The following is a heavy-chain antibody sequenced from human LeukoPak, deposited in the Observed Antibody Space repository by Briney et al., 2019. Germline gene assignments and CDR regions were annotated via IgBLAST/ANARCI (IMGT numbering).Heavy chain of an antibody. CDR2: IYYSGSS. CDR3: ARHQSGYNWFDP. Sequence: PSETLSLTCTVSSGSINNTSHYWGWIRQPPGRGLEWIGSIYYSGSSYYNPSLKSRVTISVDTSKSQFSLELSSVTAADTAVYYCARHQSGYNWFDPWGQGTLVTVSS. D-gene: IGHD5-12*01. CDR1: SGSINNTSHY. J-gene: IGHJ5*02. V-gene: IGHV4-39*01.